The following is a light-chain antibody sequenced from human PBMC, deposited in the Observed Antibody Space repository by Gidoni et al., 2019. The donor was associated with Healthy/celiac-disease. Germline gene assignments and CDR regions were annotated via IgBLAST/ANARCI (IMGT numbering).Light chain of an antibody. CDR1: QSVSSSY. CDR2: CAS. CDR3: QQYGSSLL. V-gene: IGKV3-20*01. J-gene: IGKJ3*01. Sequence: DIVLPQSPGTLSLSPGERATLSCRASQSVSSSYLAWYQQKPGQAPRLLIYCASSRATGIPDRFSGSGSGTDFTLTISRLEPEDFAVYYCQQYGSSLLFGPGTKVDIK.